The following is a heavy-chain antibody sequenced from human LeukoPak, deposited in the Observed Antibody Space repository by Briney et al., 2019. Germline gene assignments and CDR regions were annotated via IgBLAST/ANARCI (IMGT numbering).Heavy chain of an antibody. V-gene: IGHV1-46*01. CDR2: INPSGGST. J-gene: IGHJ4*02. CDR3: ARTRRGYSYGSVDY. D-gene: IGHD5-18*01. CDR1: GYTFTGYY. Sequence: ASVKVSCKASGYTFTGYYMHWVRQAPGQGLEWMGIINPSGGSTSYAQKFQGRVTMTRDMSTSTVYMELSRLRSDDTAVYYCARTRRGYSYGSVDYWGQGTLVTVSS.